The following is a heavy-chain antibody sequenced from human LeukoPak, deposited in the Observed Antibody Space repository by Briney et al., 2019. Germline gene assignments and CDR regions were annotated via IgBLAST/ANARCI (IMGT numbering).Heavy chain of an antibody. CDR2: IKQDGSDK. Sequence: GGSLRLSCAASGFTVSSNYMSWVRQAPGRGLEWVANIKQDGSDKYYADSVKGRFTISRDNAKNSLYLQMNSLRDEDTAVYYCARAVSGYIYGYGYWGQGTLVTVSS. J-gene: IGHJ4*02. CDR1: GFTVSSNY. V-gene: IGHV3-7*02. CDR3: ARAVSGYIYGYGY. D-gene: IGHD5-18*01.